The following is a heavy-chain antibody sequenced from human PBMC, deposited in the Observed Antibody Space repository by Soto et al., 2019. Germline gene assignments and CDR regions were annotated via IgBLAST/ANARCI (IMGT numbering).Heavy chain of an antibody. CDR1: GFTFDDYA. Sequence: GGSLRLSCAASGFTFDDYAMHWVRQAPGKGLEWVSGISWNSGSIGYADSVKGRFTISRDNAKNSLYLQMNSLRAEDTALYYCAKDIRQQLVSVFDYWGQGTLVTVSS. CDR3: AKDIRQQLVSVFDY. D-gene: IGHD6-13*01. CDR2: ISWNSGSI. V-gene: IGHV3-9*01. J-gene: IGHJ4*02.